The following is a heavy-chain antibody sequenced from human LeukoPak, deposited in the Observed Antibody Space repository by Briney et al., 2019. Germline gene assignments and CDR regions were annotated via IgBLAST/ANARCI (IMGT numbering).Heavy chain of an antibody. J-gene: IGHJ4*02. Sequence: ASVKLSCTASGYTFTSYYMHWVRQAPGQGLEWMGIITPSGSSTSYAQKCQGRVTMTRDMSTSTVYMELSSLRSEDTAVYYCARVRPRHAMDYWGQGTLVTVSS. CDR1: GYTFTSYY. CDR2: ITPSGSST. D-gene: IGHD6-6*01. CDR3: ARVRPRHAMDY. V-gene: IGHV1-46*01.